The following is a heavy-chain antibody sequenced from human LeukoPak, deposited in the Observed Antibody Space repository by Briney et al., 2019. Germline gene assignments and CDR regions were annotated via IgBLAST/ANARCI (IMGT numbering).Heavy chain of an antibody. CDR3: ARGQGFRSTYYYYYGMDV. CDR2: INPNSGGT. D-gene: IGHD2-2*01. J-gene: IGHJ6*02. Sequence: ASVKVSCKASGYTFTGYYMHWVRQAPGQGLEWMGWINPNSGGTNYAQKFQGRVTMTRDTSISAAYMELSRLRSDDTAVYYCARGQGFRSTYYYYYGMDVWGQGTTVTVSS. V-gene: IGHV1-2*02. CDR1: GYTFTGYY.